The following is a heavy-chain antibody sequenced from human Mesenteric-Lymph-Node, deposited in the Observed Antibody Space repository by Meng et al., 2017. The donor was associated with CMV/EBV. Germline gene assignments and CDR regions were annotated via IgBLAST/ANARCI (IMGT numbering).Heavy chain of an antibody. V-gene: IGHV4-39*06. CDR2: IPLSGGT. Sequence: FWGWIPQPPGEGLEWIGDIPLSGGTYHNPSLKSRVTISMDPSKEQFALKVDSSAAADTAVYYCARGDNSFGDHGGYFDYWGQGSLVTVSS. CDR1: F. CDR3: ARGDNSFGDHGGYFDY. D-gene: IGHD4-17*01. J-gene: IGHJ4*02.